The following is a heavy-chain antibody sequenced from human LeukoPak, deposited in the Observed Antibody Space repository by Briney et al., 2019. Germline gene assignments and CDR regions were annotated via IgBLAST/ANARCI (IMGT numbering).Heavy chain of an antibody. V-gene: IGHV4-30-2*01. CDR1: GGSISSGGYY. J-gene: IGHJ5*02. CDR2: IYHSGST. Sequence: SETLSLTCTVSGGSISSGGYYWSWIRQPPGKGLEWIGYIYHSGSTYYNPSLKSRVTISVDRSKNQFSLKLSSVTAADTAVYYCARVPDRIAAAGTAFGFDPWGQGTLVTVSS. D-gene: IGHD6-13*01. CDR3: ARVPDRIAAAGTAFGFDP.